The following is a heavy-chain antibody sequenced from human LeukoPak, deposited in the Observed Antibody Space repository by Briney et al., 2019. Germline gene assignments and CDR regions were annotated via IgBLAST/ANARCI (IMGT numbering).Heavy chain of an antibody. Sequence: PGGSLRLSCVASGFTFSEFAMSWVRQAPGAGPEWVSAIGGGGDDTYYADSVKGRFTVSRDNSGNTLYLQMSALRAEDTAVYYCAKDYFNRNGFLYAFDLWGHGTTVTVS. V-gene: IGHV3-23*01. J-gene: IGHJ3*01. CDR1: GFTFSEFA. CDR2: IGGGGDDT. D-gene: IGHD2/OR15-2a*01. CDR3: AKDYFNRNGFLYAFDL.